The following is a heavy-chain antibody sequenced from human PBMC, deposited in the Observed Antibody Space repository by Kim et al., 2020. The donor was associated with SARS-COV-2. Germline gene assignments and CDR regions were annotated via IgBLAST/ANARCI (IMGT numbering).Heavy chain of an antibody. J-gene: IGHJ4*02. V-gene: IGHV3-11*05. CDR2: ISGRSDYI. CDR1: GFTFSDYY. D-gene: IGHD1-26*01. Sequence: GGSLRLSCAASGFTFSDYYMTWIRQAPGKGLEWLSHISGRSDYINYADSVKGRFTISRDNAENSLFLQMNSLRVDDTAVYYCARDKQAGANKWPYSWGQGTLVTVSS. CDR3: ARDKQAGANKWPYS.